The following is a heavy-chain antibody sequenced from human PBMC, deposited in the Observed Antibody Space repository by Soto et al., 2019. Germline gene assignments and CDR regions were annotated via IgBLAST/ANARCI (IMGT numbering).Heavy chain of an antibody. J-gene: IGHJ6*02. D-gene: IGHD2-15*01. CDR3: AWGTYCSGGSCPSRYYYGMDV. Sequence: SEPLSLTCTVSGGSISSGDYYWSWIRQPPGKGLEWIGYIYYSGSTYYNPSLKSRVTISVDTSKNQFSLKLSSVTAADTAVYYCAWGTYCSGGSCPSRYYYGMDVWGQGTTVTVSS. V-gene: IGHV4-30-4*01. CDR1: GGSISSGDYY. CDR2: IYYSGST.